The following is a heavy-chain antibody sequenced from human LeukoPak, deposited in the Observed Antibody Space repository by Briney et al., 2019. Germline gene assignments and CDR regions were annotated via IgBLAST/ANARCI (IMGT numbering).Heavy chain of an antibody. V-gene: IGHV3-74*01. CDR2: INSDGSGR. J-gene: IGHJ6*02. CDR3: ARSFYYGLGSHGMDV. CDR1: GFIFSSDY. D-gene: IGHD3-10*01. Sequence: PGGSLRLSCAASGFIFSSDYMHWVRQVPGKGLVWVSRINSDGSGRDYADSVKGRFTISRDNAKNTLYLQMNSLGAEETAVYYCARSFYYGLGSHGMDVWGQGTMVTVSS.